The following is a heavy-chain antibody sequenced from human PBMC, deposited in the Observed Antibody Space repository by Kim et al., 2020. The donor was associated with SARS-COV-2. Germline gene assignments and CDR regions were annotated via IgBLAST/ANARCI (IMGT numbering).Heavy chain of an antibody. CDR3: ARDAGGYYGSGSFDY. Sequence: GGSLRLSCVASGFTFSSYAMHWVRQAPGKGLEWVAVISYDGSNKYYADSVKGRFTISRDNSKNTLYLQMNSLRAEDTAVYYCARDAGGYYGSGSFDYWG. J-gene: IGHJ4*01. V-gene: IGHV3-30*04. CDR1: GFTFSSYA. CDR2: ISYDGSNK. D-gene: IGHD3-10*01.